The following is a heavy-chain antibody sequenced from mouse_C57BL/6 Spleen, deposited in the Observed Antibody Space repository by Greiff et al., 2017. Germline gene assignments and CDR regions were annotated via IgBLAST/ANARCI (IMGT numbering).Heavy chain of an antibody. V-gene: IGHV1-15*01. CDR2: IDPETGGT. J-gene: IGHJ1*03. Sequence: VQLQQSGAELVRPGASVTLSCKASGYTFTDYEMHWVKQTPVHGLEWIGAIDPETGGTAYNQKVKGKAILTADKSSSTAYMELRSLTSEDSAVYYCTRFVGGTGTTVTVSS. CDR1: GYTFTDYE. CDR3: TRFV.